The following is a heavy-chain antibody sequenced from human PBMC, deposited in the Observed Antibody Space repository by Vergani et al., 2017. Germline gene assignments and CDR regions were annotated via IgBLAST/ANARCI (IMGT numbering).Heavy chain of an antibody. CDR1: GFTFSSYS. D-gene: IGHD3-22*01. V-gene: IGHV3-66*02. CDR2: LYGGGGA. CDR3: TRDSHYSDSSGLHDVFDI. J-gene: IGHJ3*02. Sequence: DVQLVESGGDLVQPGGSLRLSCAASGFTFSSYSMNWVRQAPGKGLEWVSVLYGGGGAHYADSVKGRFTISRDNSKNLLFLQMNSLRVEDTAIYYCTRDSHYSDSSGLHDVFDIWGQGTMVAVSS.